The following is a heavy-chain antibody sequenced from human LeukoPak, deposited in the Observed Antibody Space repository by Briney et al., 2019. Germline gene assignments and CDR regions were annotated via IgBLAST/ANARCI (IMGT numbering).Heavy chain of an antibody. D-gene: IGHD3-22*01. CDR1: GFTFSSYA. V-gene: IGHV3-30-3*01. J-gene: IGHJ5*02. CDR2: ISYDGSNK. CDR3: AKEGGHYDSSGYSHEFA. Sequence: PGRSLRLSCAASGFTFSSYAMHWVRQAPGKGLEWVAVISYDGSNKYYADSVKGRFTISRDNSKNTLYLQMNSLRAEDTAVYYCAKEGGHYDSSGYSHEFAWGQGTLVTVSS.